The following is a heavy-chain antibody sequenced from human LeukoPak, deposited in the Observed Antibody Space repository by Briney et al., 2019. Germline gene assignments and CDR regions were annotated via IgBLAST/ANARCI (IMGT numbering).Heavy chain of an antibody. CDR3: ARAQGGPLPGDY. D-gene: IGHD1-26*01. Sequence: GGSLRLFCAASGFTFSSYSMNWVRQAPGKGLECVSSIRSSSTYIPYPNQVKGQFPISRDNDKNSLYLQMNNLRAELTAVSYCARAQGGPLPGDYWGQGTLVTVSS. CDR1: GFTFSSYS. J-gene: IGHJ4*02. V-gene: IGHV3-21*01. CDR2: IRSSSTYI.